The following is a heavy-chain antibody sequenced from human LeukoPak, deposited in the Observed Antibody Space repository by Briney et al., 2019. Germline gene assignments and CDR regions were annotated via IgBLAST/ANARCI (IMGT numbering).Heavy chain of an antibody. Sequence: GASVKVSCKASGYTFTGYYMHWVRQAPGQGLEWMGWINPNSGGTNYAQKFQGWVTMTRDTSISTAYMELSRLRSDDTAVYYCARGGDYYGSNYYGMDVWGKGTTVTVS. J-gene: IGHJ6*04. CDR3: ARGGDYYGSNYYGMDV. CDR1: GYTFTGYY. CDR2: INPNSGGT. D-gene: IGHD3-10*01. V-gene: IGHV1-2*04.